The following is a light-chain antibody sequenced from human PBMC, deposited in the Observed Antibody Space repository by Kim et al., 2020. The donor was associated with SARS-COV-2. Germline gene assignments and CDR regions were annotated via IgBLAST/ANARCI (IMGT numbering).Light chain of an antibody. CDR2: EDT. J-gene: IGLJ1*01. Sequence: SYELTQPPSVSVFPGQTASISCSGDKLGNKYAYWYQQKPGQSPVVVIYEDTKRPSGIPERFSGSNSGNTATLTISGTQAMDEADYYCQAWDSSTAVFG. CDR1: KLGNKY. V-gene: IGLV3-1*01. CDR3: QAWDSSTAV.